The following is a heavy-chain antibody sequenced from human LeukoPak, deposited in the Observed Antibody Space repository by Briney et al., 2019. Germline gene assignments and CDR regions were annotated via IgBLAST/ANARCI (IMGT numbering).Heavy chain of an antibody. CDR1: GFTFSSYA. CDR3: TTAPPIAVAGIVY. D-gene: IGHD6-19*01. Sequence: GGSLRLSCAASGFTFSSYAMHWVRQAPGKGLEWVGRIKSKTDGGTTDYAAPVKGRFTISRDDSKNTLYLQMNSLKTEDTAVYYCTTAPPIAVAGIVYWGQGTLVTVSS. V-gene: IGHV3-15*07. J-gene: IGHJ4*02. CDR2: IKSKTDGGTT.